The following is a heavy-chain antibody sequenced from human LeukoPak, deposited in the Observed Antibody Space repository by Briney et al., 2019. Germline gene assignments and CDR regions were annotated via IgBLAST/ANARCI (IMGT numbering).Heavy chain of an antibody. Sequence: GGSLRLSCAASGFTLSSYWMSWVRQAPGKGLEWVANIKQDGSEKYYVDSVKGRFTISRDNAKNSLYLQMNSLRAEDTAVYYCARQRGDILTGYYMPRGFDYWGQGTLVTVSS. J-gene: IGHJ4*02. CDR2: IKQDGSEK. CDR1: GFTLSSYW. V-gene: IGHV3-7*01. D-gene: IGHD3-9*01. CDR3: ARQRGDILTGYYMPRGFDY.